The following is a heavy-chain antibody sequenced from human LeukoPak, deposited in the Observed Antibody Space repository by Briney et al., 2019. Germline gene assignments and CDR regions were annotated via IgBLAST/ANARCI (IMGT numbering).Heavy chain of an antibody. CDR3: ARASRSSISDLDN. Sequence: ASVKVSCKASGYTFTGYYIHWVRQAPGQGLEWMGWLNPNSGDTKYAQKFLGWVTMTRATSITTAYMEVSSLRSDDTAVYYCARASRSSISDLDNWGQGTLVSVSS. D-gene: IGHD2-2*01. J-gene: IGHJ4*02. V-gene: IGHV1-2*04. CDR1: GYTFTGYY. CDR2: LNPNSGDT.